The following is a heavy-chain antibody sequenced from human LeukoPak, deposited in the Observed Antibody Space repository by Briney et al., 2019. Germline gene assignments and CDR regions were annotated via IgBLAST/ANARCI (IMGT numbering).Heavy chain of an antibody. D-gene: IGHD6-6*01. CDR3: ARDGLAARVFDY. Sequence: ASVKVSCKASGYTFTSYYMHWVRQAPGQGLEWMGIINPSGGSTSYAQKFQGRVTMTRDMSTSTVYMELSSLRSEDTAVYYCARDGLAARVFDYGGRGPLVTVSS. CDR2: INPSGGST. V-gene: IGHV1-46*01. J-gene: IGHJ4*02. CDR1: GYTFTSYY.